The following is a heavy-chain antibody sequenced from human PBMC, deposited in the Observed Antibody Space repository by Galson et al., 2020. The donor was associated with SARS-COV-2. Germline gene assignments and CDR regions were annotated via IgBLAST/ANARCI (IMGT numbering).Heavy chain of an antibody. J-gene: IGHJ4*02. CDR2: INPNTGGR. CDR1: GHTFSDSY. Sequence: ASVKVSCKASGHTFSDSYIHWVRQAPGQGLEWMGWINPNTGGRVYAQRFRGRVIMTSDTPINIAYMELSGLKSDDTAVYYCARIYCPSGNCQHYDYWGQGTLVTVSS. CDR3: ARIYCPSGNCQHYDY. D-gene: IGHD2-21*01. V-gene: IGHV1-2*02.